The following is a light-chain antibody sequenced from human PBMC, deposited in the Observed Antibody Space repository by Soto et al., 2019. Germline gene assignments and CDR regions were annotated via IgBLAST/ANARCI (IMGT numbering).Light chain of an antibody. V-gene: IGKV4-1*01. CDR2: WAS. CDR3: QQYYSTPHT. J-gene: IGKJ2*01. CDR1: QSVLYSSNNKNY. Sequence: DIVMTQSPDSLAVSLGERATINCKSSQSVLYSSNNKNYLAWYQQKPGQPPKLLIYWASTRESGVPDRFSGSGSGTYSTLTISSLQAEDVAVYYCQQYYSTPHTFGQGTKLEIK.